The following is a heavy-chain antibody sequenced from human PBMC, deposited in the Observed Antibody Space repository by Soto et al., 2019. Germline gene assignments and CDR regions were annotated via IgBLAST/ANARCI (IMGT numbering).Heavy chain of an antibody. V-gene: IGHV4-31*03. D-gene: IGHD2-2*01. Sequence: KPSETLSLTCTVSGGSISSGGYYWSWIRQHPGKGLEWIGYIYYSGSTYYNPSLKSRVTISVDTSKNQLSLKLSSVTAADTAVYYCARGVPSPGYFDYWGQGTLVTVSS. CDR3: ARGVPSPGYFDY. CDR2: IYYSGST. J-gene: IGHJ4*02. CDR1: GGSISSGGYY.